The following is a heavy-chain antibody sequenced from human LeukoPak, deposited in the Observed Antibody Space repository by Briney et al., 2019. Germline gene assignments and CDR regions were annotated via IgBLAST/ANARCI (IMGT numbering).Heavy chain of an antibody. V-gene: IGHV3-48*03. CDR1: GFTFSSYD. D-gene: IGHD3-9*01. CDR2: ISNSGSTI. CDR3: AKDGGEYYDILTGYYPRLYYMDV. Sequence: GGSLRLSCEASGFTFSSYDMHWVRQAPGKGLEWVSYISNSGSTIYYADSVKGRFTISRDNAKNSLYLQMNSLRAEDTAVYYCAKDGGEYYDILTGYYPRLYYMDVWGKGTTVTISS. J-gene: IGHJ6*03.